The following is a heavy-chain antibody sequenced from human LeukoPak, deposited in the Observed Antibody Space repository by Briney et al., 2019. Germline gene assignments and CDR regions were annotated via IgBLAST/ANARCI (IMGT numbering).Heavy chain of an antibody. J-gene: IGHJ4*02. CDR3: ARGKAMIPQLDY. D-gene: IGHD3-22*01. V-gene: IGHV4-34*01. CDR2: INHSGST. Sequence: SETLSLTCAVYGGSFSGYYWSWIRQPPGKGLEWIGEINHSGSTNYNPSLKSRVTISVDTSKNQFSLKLSSVTAADTAVYYCARGKAMIPQLDYWGQGTLVTVSS. CDR1: GGSFSGYY.